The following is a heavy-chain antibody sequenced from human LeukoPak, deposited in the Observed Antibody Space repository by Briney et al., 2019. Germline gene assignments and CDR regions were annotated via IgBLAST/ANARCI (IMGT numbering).Heavy chain of an antibody. D-gene: IGHD4-17*01. J-gene: IGHJ3*02. CDR1: GGTYSSYA. V-gene: IGHV1-69*05. Sequence: SVKVSCKASGGTYSSYAISWVRQAPGQGLEWMGRIIPIFGTANYAQKFQGRVTITTDESTSTAYMELSSLRSEDTAVYYSARDRKVTDYGDYVAAFDIWGQGTMVTVSS. CDR2: IIPIFGTA. CDR3: ARDRKVTDYGDYVAAFDI.